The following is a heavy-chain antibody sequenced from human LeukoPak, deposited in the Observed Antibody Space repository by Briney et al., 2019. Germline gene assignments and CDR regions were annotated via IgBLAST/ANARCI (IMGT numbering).Heavy chain of an antibody. CDR3: ALRFWSGYYPIDY. D-gene: IGHD3-3*01. CDR2: IYYSGST. CDR1: GGSISSYY. J-gene: IGHJ4*02. Sequence: SETLSLTCTVSGGSISSYYWSWIRQPPGKGLEWIGYIYYSGSTNYNPSLKSRVTISVDTSKNQFSLKLSSVTAADTAVDYCALRFWSGYYPIDYWGQGTLVTVSS. V-gene: IGHV4-59*08.